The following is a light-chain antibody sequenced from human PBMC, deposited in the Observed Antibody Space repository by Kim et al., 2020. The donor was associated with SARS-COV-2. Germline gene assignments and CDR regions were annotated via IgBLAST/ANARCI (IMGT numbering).Light chain of an antibody. Sequence: GSVGDRVAITCRASQGIRNVLDWYQQRPGKAPKLLIYAASTLKSGVPSRFSGSGSGTDFTLTISSLQPEDFATYYCLQGYNYPRTFGQGTKVDIK. J-gene: IGKJ1*01. V-gene: IGKV1-6*01. CDR2: AAS. CDR1: QGIRNV. CDR3: LQGYNYPRT.